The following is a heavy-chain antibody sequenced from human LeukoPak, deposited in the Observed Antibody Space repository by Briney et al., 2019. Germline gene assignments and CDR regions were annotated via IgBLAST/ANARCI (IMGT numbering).Heavy chain of an antibody. CDR3: ARDSSDYYGSGSYYLVYYYYYYGMDV. D-gene: IGHD3-10*01. J-gene: IGHJ6*02. CDR2: ISYDGSNK. V-gene: IGHV3-30-3*01. CDR1: GFTFSTYT. Sequence: GGSLSLSCVASGFTFSTYTMNWIRQAPGKGLEWVAVISYDGSNKYYADSVKGRFTISRDNSKNTLYLQMNSLRAEDTAVYYCARDSSDYYGSGSYYLVYYYYYYGMDVWGQGTTVTVSS.